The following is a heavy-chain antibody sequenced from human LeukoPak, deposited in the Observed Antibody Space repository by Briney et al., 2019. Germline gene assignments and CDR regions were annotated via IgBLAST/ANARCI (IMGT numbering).Heavy chain of an antibody. CDR3: TSRYCTSTNCYSFDI. D-gene: IGHD2-2*01. Sequence: GGSLRLSCAASGFTFSSYGMHWVRQAPGKGLEWVAVIWCDGSNKYYADSVKGRFTISRDNSKNMLYLQMNSLRAGDTDVYECTSRYCTSTNCYSFDIWGQGTMVTVSS. CDR2: IWCDGSNK. J-gene: IGHJ3*02. V-gene: IGHV3-33*01. CDR1: GFTFSSYG.